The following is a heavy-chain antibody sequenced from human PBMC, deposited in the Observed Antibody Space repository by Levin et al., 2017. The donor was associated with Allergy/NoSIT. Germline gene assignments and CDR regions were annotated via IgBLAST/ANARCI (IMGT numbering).Heavy chain of an antibody. D-gene: IGHD3-3*01. Sequence: GGSLRLSCAASGFTFSSYGMHWVRQAPGKGLEWVAVIWYDGSNKYYADSVKGRFTISRDNSKNTLYLQMNSLRAEDTAVYYCAREFAIFGSVDYYYGMDVWGQGTTVTVSS. CDR1: GFTFSSYG. J-gene: IGHJ6*02. CDR3: AREFAIFGSVDYYYGMDV. V-gene: IGHV3-33*01. CDR2: IWYDGSNK.